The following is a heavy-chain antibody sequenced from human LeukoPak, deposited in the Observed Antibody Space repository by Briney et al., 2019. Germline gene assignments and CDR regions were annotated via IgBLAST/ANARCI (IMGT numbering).Heavy chain of an antibody. J-gene: IGHJ3*02. V-gene: IGHV4-39*01. D-gene: IGHD5-24*01. CDR3: ARRRDGYLRGAFDI. Sequence: SETLSLTCTVSGGSISSGSYYWGWIRQPPGKGLEWIGSIYYSGSTYYNPSLKSRVTISVDTSKNQFSLKLSSVTAADTAVYYCARRRDGYLRGAFDIWGQGTMVTVSS. CDR1: GGSISSGSYY. CDR2: IYYSGST.